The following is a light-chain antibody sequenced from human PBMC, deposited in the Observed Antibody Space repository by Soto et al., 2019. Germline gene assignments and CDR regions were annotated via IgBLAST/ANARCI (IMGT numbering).Light chain of an antibody. Sequence: QSVLTQPPSASGTPGQRVTISCSGSSSNIGSNTVNWYQQLPGTAPKLLIYSNNQRPSGVPDRFSGSKSGTSASLAISGLQSEDEADYYCAAWDDSLRLVFGTGTKLTVL. J-gene: IGLJ1*01. CDR3: AAWDDSLRLV. CDR1: SSNIGSNT. V-gene: IGLV1-44*01. CDR2: SNN.